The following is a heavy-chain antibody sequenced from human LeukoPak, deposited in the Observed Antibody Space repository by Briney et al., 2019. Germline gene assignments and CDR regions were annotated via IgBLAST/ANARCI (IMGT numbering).Heavy chain of an antibody. CDR3: AKRVPYGSSAVYFDS. Sequence: GGSLRLSCAASGFTFGTYGMNWVRQAPGKGLEWVSAINDDAKNTFYADSVMGRFTISRDNSKNTLFLQMSSVTVEDTAIYYCAKRVPYGSSAVYFDSWGQGTLVTVSS. J-gene: IGHJ4*02. V-gene: IGHV3-23*01. CDR1: GFTFGTYG. D-gene: IGHD6-6*01. CDR2: INDDAKNT.